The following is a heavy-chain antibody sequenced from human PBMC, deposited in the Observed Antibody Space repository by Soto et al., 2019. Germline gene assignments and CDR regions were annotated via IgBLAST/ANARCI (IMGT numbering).Heavy chain of an antibody. Sequence: ASVKVSCKASGYTFTSYGISWVRQAPGQGLEWMGWISAYNGNTNYAQKLQGRVTMTTDTSTSTAYMELRSLRSDDTAVYYCARDLLWFGGSEPNWFDPWGQGTLVTVSS. CDR3: ARDLLWFGGSEPNWFDP. J-gene: IGHJ5*02. D-gene: IGHD3-10*01. CDR2: ISAYNGNT. V-gene: IGHV1-18*01. CDR1: GYTFTSYG.